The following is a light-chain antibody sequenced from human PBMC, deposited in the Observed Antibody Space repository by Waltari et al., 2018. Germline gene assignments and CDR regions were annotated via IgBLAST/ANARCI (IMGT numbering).Light chain of an antibody. CDR2: EVS. CDR1: SSDVGSYNL. J-gene: IGLJ2*01. CDR3: CSYAGSSTHVV. Sequence: QSALTQPASVSGSPGQSITISCTGTSSDVGSYNLVSWYQQHPGKDPKLMIYEVSKRPSVVSTRCSGSKSGNTASLTISGLQAEDEADYYCCSYAGSSTHVVFGGGTKLTVL. V-gene: IGLV2-23*02.